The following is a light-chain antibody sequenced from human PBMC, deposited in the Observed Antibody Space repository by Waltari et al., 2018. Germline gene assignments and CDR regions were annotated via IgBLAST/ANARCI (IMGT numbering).Light chain of an antibody. CDR3: NSYTGSSSCV. CDR1: SSDVGFYNH. Sequence: QSALTQPASVSGSPGQSITISCTGTSSDVGFYNHVSWYQQHPGKAPKLIIYDVSTPPAGFSGRFSGSKSGNTSSLTISVLHAEDEADYYCNSYTGSSSCVFGGGTKLAVL. V-gene: IGLV2-14*01. J-gene: IGLJ3*02. CDR2: DVS.